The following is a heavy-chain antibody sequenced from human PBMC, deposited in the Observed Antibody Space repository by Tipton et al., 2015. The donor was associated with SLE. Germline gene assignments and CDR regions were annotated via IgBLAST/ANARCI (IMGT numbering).Heavy chain of an antibody. Sequence: SLRLSCAASGFTFSNAWMSWVRQAPGKGLEWVGRIKSKSNGGTTDYAAPVKGRFTVSRDNAQDTLFLQMNSLRAEDSGVYYCARAFRLGLDSFDIWGQGTTVTVSA. V-gene: IGHV3-15*05. D-gene: IGHD3/OR15-3a*01. CDR1: GFTFSNAW. CDR3: ARAFRLGLDSFDI. J-gene: IGHJ3*02. CDR2: IKSKSNGGTT.